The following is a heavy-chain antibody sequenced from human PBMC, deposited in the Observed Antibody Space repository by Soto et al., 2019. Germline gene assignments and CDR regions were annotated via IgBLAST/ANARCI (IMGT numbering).Heavy chain of an antibody. J-gene: IGHJ4*02. D-gene: IGHD2-15*01. CDR3: ARQDGYCSGGSCYYKYYFDY. CDR2: IYYSGST. CDR1: GGSISSYY. Sequence: SETLSLTCTVSGGSISSYYWSWIRQPPGKGLEWIRYIYYSGSTNYNPSLKSRVTISVDTSKNQFSLKLSSVTAADTAVYYCARQDGYCSGGSCYYKYYFDYWGQGTLVTVSS. V-gene: IGHV4-59*08.